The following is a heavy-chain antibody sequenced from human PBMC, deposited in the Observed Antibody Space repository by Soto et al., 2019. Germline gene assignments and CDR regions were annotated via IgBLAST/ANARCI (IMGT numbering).Heavy chain of an antibody. CDR3: ARAGGRSSWYADY. D-gene: IGHD6-13*01. J-gene: IGHJ4*02. Sequence: GGSLRLSCAASGFTFSSYGMHWVRQAPGKGLEWVAVIWYDGSNKYYADSVKGRFTISRDNSKNTLYLQMNSLRAEDTAVYYCARAGGRSSWYADYWGQGTLVTAPQ. V-gene: IGHV3-33*01. CDR1: GFTFSSYG. CDR2: IWYDGSNK.